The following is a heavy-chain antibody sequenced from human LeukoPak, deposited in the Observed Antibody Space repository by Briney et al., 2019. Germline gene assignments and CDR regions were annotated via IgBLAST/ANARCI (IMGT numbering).Heavy chain of an antibody. CDR1: GGTFSSYA. V-gene: IGHV1-18*01. J-gene: IGHJ4*02. CDR3: ARGSRRLGFDY. D-gene: IGHD2-15*01. CDR2: ISAYNGNT. Sequence: GASVKVSCKASGGTFSSYAISWVRQAPGQGLEWMGWISAYNGNTNYAQKLQGRVTMTTDTSTSTAYMELRSLRSDDTAVYYCARGSRRLGFDYWGQGTLVTVSS.